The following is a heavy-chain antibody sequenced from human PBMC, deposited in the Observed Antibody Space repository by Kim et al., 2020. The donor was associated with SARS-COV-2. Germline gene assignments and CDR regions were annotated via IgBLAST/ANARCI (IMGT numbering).Heavy chain of an antibody. D-gene: IGHD3-10*01. CDR1: GYTFTSYA. CDR2: INTNTGNP. J-gene: IGHJ6*04. Sequence: ASVKVSCKASGYTFTSYAMNWVRQAPGQGLEWMGWINTNTGNPKYAQGFTGRFVFSLDTSVSTAYLQNSSLKAEATAVYYCASLYGSGSYQYYYYYYGMDVWGKGTTVTVSS. V-gene: IGHV7-4-1*02. CDR3: ASLYGSGSYQYYYYYYGMDV.